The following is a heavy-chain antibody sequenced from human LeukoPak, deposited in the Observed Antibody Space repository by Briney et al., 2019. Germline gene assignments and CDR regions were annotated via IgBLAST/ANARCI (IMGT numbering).Heavy chain of an antibody. CDR1: GFTVSSNY. D-gene: IGHD3-9*01. V-gene: IGHV3-66*01. CDR2: IYSGGST. Sequence: PGGSLRLSCAASGFTVSSNYMSWVRQAPGKGLEWVSVIYSGGSTYYADSVKGRFTISRDNSKNTLYLQMNSLRAEDTAVYYCARGGEEYYDILTGLDYWGQGTLVAVSS. J-gene: IGHJ4*02. CDR3: ARGGEEYYDILTGLDY.